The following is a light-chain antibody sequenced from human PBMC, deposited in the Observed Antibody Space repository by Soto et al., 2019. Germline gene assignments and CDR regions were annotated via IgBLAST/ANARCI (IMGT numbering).Light chain of an antibody. CDR3: QELYSTPPWT. CDR2: WAS. V-gene: IGKV4-1*01. CDR1: QSVLYSSNNKNY. Sequence: DIVMTQSPDSLAVSLGERATINCKSSQSVLYSSNNKNYLAWYQQKPGQPPKLLIYWASTRESGVPDRFSGSRSWENFPFTNSRLEAEDGGVYYWQELYSTPPWTFGQGTKVEIK. J-gene: IGKJ1*01.